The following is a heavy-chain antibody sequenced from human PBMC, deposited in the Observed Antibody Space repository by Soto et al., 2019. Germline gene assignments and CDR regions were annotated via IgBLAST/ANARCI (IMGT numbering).Heavy chain of an antibody. CDR2: IYYSGST. D-gene: IGHD3-10*01. J-gene: IGHJ4*02. CDR1: GGSISSYY. V-gene: IGHV4-59*01. CDR3: VRSDYGNIAY. Sequence: SETLSLTCTVSGGSISSYYWSWIRQPPGKGLEWIGYIYYSGSTNYNPSLKSRVTISVDTSKNQFSLKLSSVTAADTAVYYCVRSDYGNIAYWGQGTLVTVSS.